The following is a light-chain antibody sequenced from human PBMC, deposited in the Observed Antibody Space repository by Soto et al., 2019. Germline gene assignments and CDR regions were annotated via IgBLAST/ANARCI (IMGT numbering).Light chain of an antibody. Sequence: EIVLTQSPGTLSLSPGERATLSCRASQSVSSSYLAWYQQKAGQSPRLLVYGASSRATDIPDRFSGSGSGTYFTLTIGRLEPEDFAVYYCQQYGSSPYTFGQGTKLEIK. CDR1: QSVSSSY. CDR2: GAS. J-gene: IGKJ2*01. CDR3: QQYGSSPYT. V-gene: IGKV3-20*01.